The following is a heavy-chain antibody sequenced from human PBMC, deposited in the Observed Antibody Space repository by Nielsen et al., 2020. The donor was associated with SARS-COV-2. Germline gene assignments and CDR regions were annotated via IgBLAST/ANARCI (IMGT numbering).Heavy chain of an antibody. CDR1: GFTFSSYS. D-gene: IGHD6-13*01. Sequence: GGSLRLSCVASGFTFSSYSMNWVRQAPGKGLEWVSSISSSSSYIYYADSVKGRFTISRDNAKNSLYLQMNSLRAEDTAVYYCARDAGIAAAGTYWYFDLWGRGTLVTVSS. CDR2: ISSSSSYI. J-gene: IGHJ2*01. V-gene: IGHV3-21*01. CDR3: ARDAGIAAAGTYWYFDL.